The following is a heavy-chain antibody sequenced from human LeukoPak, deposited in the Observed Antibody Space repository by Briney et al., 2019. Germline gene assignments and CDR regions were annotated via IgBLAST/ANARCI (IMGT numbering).Heavy chain of an antibody. Sequence: GGSLRLSCAASGFSFNDHAMSWVRQAPGKGLEWVSGTNGNGASTYYSDSVKGRFTISRDNSKNTVYLQMSSLRADDTAIYYCAKDQAYSYYYLDCWGQGTLVTVSS. J-gene: IGHJ4*02. CDR3: AKDQAYSYYYLDC. V-gene: IGHV3-23*01. CDR1: GFSFNDHA. D-gene: IGHD5-18*01. CDR2: TNGNGAST.